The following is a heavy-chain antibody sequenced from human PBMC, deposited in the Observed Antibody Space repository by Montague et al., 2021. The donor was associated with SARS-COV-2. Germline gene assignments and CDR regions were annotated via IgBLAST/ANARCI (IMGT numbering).Heavy chain of an antibody. Sequence: CAISGDRVSSNIATWNWIRQSPSRGLEWLGRTYYRSKWYNDYAESVKSRITIDPDTSRHRFSLHLNSVTPEDTAVYYCARIPVGSKYYFDFWGQGTLVTVSS. D-gene: IGHD2-2*01. CDR1: GDRVSSNIAT. CDR3: ARIPVGSKYYFDF. CDR2: TYYRSKWYN. V-gene: IGHV6-1*01. J-gene: IGHJ4*02.